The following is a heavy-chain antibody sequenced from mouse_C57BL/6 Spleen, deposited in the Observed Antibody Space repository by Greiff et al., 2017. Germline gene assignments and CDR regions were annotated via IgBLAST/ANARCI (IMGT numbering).Heavy chain of an antibody. Sequence: EVQVVESEGGLVQPGSSMKLSCTASGFTFSDYYMAWVRQVPEKGLEWVANINYDGSSTYYLDSLKSRFIISRDNAKNILYLQMSSLKSEDTATYYCARYSSGYRDYYAMDYWGQGTSVTVSS. CDR2: INYDGSST. CDR1: GFTFSDYY. CDR3: ARYSSGYRDYYAMDY. D-gene: IGHD3-2*02. V-gene: IGHV5-16*01. J-gene: IGHJ4*01.